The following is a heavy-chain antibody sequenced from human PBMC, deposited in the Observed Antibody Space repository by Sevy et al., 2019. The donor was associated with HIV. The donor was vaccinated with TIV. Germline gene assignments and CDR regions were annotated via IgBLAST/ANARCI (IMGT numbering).Heavy chain of an antibody. CDR2: VRNDGSDK. Sequence: GGSLRLSCAASGFSFSSYGMHWVRQAPGKGLEWVALVRNDGSDKYYADSVKGRFTVSRDNSKNTLYLQMNSLRVADTDVYYCARDSGLQLFRYWGQGTLVTVSS. CDR1: GFSFSSYG. V-gene: IGHV3-30*02. D-gene: IGHD1-1*01. CDR3: ARDSGLQLFRY. J-gene: IGHJ4*02.